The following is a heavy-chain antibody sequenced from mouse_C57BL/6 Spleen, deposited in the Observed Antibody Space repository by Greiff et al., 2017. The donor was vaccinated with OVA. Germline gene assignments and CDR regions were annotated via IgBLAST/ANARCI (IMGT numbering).Heavy chain of an antibody. CDR3: ARSYGSSSWYFDV. D-gene: IGHD1-1*01. J-gene: IGHJ1*03. CDR1: GYAFTNYL. Sequence: VKLMESGAELVRPGTSVKVSCKASGYAFTNYLIEWVKQRPGQGLEWIGVINPGSGGTNYNEKFKGKATLTADKSSSTAYMQLSSLTSEDSAVYFCARSYGSSSWYFDVWGTGTTVTVSS. CDR2: INPGSGGT. V-gene: IGHV1-54*01.